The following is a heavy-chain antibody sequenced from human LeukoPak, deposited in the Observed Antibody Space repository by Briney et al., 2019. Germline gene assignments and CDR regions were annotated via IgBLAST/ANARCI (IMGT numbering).Heavy chain of an antibody. CDR3: ARSQGGNTLWFDP. CDR1: GYTFTIYY. CDR2: INTSGGST. D-gene: IGHD4-23*01. V-gene: IGHV1-46*01. Sequence: ASVKVSFKASGYTFTIYYMHWVRQPPGQGLEWMGIINTSGGSTTYAQKFQGRVSMTRDTSTSTVYLEVSSLRSEDTAVYYCARSQGGNTLWFDPWGQGTLVTVSS. J-gene: IGHJ5*02.